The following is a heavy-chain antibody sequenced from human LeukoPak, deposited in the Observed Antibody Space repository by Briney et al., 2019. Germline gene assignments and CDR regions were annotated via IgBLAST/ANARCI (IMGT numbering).Heavy chain of an antibody. D-gene: IGHD3-16*01. CDR3: AKDSAGGIGF. CDR2: ISYDGSNK. J-gene: IGHJ4*02. V-gene: IGHV3-30*18. Sequence: PGGSLRLSCAASGFTFSSYGMSWVRQAPGKGLEWVAVISYDGSNKYYADSVKGRFTISRDNSKNTLYLQMNSLRAEDTAVYYCAKDSAGGIGFWGQGTLVTVSS. CDR1: GFTFSSYG.